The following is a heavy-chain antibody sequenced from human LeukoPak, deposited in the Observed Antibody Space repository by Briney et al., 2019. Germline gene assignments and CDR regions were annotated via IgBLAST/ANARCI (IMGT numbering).Heavy chain of an antibody. CDR2: ISGSGGST. J-gene: IGHJ4*02. D-gene: IGHD3-22*01. Sequence: GGSLRLSCAASGFTFSSYAMSWVRQAPGKGLEWVSAISGSGGSTCYADSVKGRFTISRDNSKNTLYLQMNSLRAEDTAVYYCAKDTSAKYYYDSSGYSGAFDYWGQGTLVTVSS. CDR1: GFTFSSYA. CDR3: AKDTSAKYYYDSSGYSGAFDY. V-gene: IGHV3-23*01.